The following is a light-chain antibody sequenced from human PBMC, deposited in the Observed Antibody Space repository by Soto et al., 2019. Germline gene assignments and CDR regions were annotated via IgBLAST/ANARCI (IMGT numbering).Light chain of an antibody. Sequence: DIQMTQSPSTLSASVGDRVTITCRASQSISSWLAWYQQKPGKAPKLLIYKASSLESGVPSRFSGSGSGTQFTLTISSLPPDYFATYYCQQYNSYPYSFGPGTKLEIK. V-gene: IGKV1-5*03. J-gene: IGKJ2*01. CDR3: QQYNSYPYS. CDR1: QSISSW. CDR2: KAS.